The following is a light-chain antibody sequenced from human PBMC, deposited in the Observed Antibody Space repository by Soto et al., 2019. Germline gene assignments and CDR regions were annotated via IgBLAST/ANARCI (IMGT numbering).Light chain of an antibody. J-gene: IGKJ1*01. Sequence: DMQMTPSPSSLSASVGDRVTITCRTSQSIASHLNWYQHKPGQPPKLLIYFASSLQSGVPSNFSGSGSGTEFSLTISSLQPEDFATYYCQQYNAYPWTCGQGTKGDIK. V-gene: IGKV1-17*01. CDR1: QSIASH. CDR2: FAS. CDR3: QQYNAYPWT.